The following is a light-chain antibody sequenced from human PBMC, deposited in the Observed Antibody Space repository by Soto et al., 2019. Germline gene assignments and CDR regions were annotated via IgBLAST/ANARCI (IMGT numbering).Light chain of an antibody. CDR2: DNN. CDR3: GTWDSSLSAYV. J-gene: IGLJ1*01. V-gene: IGLV1-51*01. CDR1: SSNIGNNY. Sequence: QSVVTQPPSVSAAPGQKVTISCSGSSSNIGNNYVSWYQQLPGTAPKLLIYDNNKRPSGIPDRFSGSKSGTSATLGITGLQTGDEADYYCGTWDSSLSAYVFGTGTKV.